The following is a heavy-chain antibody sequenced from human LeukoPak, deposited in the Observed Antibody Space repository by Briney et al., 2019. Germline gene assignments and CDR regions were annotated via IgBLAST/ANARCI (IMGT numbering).Heavy chain of an antibody. J-gene: IGHJ6*02. D-gene: IGHD3-10*01. CDR2: LFAGGST. CDR3: ATAGSSELLWDYAMYV. CDR1: GDTVRSNY. V-gene: IGHV3-53*04. Sequence: GGCLRLSCAASGDTVRSNYMSGVCEAPGKGRGWVSLLFAGGSTNCADAVKGRFTISRHNSKTTLQLQMNSLRVEDTAVYYGATAGSSELLWDYAMYVWGQGTTVTVSS.